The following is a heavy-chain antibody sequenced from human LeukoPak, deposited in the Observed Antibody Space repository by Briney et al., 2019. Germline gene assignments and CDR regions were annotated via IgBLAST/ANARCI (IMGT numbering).Heavy chain of an antibody. CDR2: ISGSSATI. J-gene: IGHJ4*02. V-gene: IGHV3-48*04. CDR3: ARFWSGFDY. D-gene: IGHD3-3*01. CDR1: GFTFSSYS. Sequence: PGGSLRLSCAASGFTFSSYSMNWVRQAPGKGLEWVSYISGSSATIYYVDSVKGRFTISRDNAKNSLYLQMNSLRAEDTAVYYCARFWSGFDYWGQGTLVTVSS.